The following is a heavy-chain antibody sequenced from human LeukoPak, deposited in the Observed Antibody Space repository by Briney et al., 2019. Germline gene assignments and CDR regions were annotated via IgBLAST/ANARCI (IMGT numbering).Heavy chain of an antibody. D-gene: IGHD1-26*01. J-gene: IGHJ3*01. Sequence: GGSLRLSCVASGFILSSSEMNWVRQAPGKGLEWVSYISDGGKTKYSADSVKGRFTISRDNAKNSLFLQMNSLGAEDTAVYYCVRDKEEGSNTGSVFDVWGQGTLVTVSS. CDR1: GFILSSSE. CDR3: VRDKEEGSNTGSVFDV. CDR2: ISDGGKTK. V-gene: IGHV3-48*03.